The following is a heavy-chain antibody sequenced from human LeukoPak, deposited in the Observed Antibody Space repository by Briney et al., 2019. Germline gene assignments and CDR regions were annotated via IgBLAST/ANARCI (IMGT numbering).Heavy chain of an antibody. V-gene: IGHV1-2*02. J-gene: IGHJ4*02. CDR2: INPNGGGT. Sequence: ASVKVSCKASGNTFTSYYMHWVRQAPGQGLEWMGWINPNGGGTNYAQKFQDTVTMTTDTSISTAYMELSGLRSDDTAVYYCARDEVPIAVAGTFTYYFDYWGREPWSPSPQ. CDR1: GNTFTSYY. D-gene: IGHD6-19*01. CDR3: ARDEVPIAVAGTFTYYFDY.